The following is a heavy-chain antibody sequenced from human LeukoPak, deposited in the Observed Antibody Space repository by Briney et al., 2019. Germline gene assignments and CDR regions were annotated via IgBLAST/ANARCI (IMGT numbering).Heavy chain of an antibody. Sequence: GGSLRLSCAASGFTFSSYWMHWVRQAPGKGLVWVSRINSDGSSTSYADSVKGRFTISRDNAKNTLYLQMNSLRAEDTAVYYCARRSRAAAGTGGFDYWGQGTLVTVSS. V-gene: IGHV3-74*01. CDR1: GFTFSSYW. CDR3: ARRSRAAAGTGGFDY. J-gene: IGHJ4*02. CDR2: INSDGSST. D-gene: IGHD6-13*01.